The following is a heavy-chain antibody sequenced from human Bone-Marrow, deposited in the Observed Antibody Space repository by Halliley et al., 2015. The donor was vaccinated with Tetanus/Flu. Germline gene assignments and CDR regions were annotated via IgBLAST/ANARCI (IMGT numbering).Heavy chain of an antibody. V-gene: IGHV3-21*01. CDR3: SRSLMQTTGGY. CDR2: ITSSSTYI. Sequence: EWVASITSSSTYIWNADPVKGRFTSTRDDARNSGYLQMNNLRAEDTAVYYCSRSLMQTTGGYWGQGNLVTVSS. J-gene: IGHJ4*02. D-gene: IGHD1-7*01.